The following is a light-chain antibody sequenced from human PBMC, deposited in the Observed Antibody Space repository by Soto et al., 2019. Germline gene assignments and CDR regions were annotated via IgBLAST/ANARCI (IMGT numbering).Light chain of an antibody. CDR2: AAS. V-gene: IGKV1-39*01. CDR1: QSINWY. Sequence: IQITQSPSSLSSSAGERVTITCRASQSINWYLNWYQQKPGKAPNLLIYAASSLQSGVPSRFSGSGSGTDFTLTISSLQSEDFATYYCQHYNSYSEAFGQGTKVDIK. J-gene: IGKJ1*01. CDR3: QHYNSYSEA.